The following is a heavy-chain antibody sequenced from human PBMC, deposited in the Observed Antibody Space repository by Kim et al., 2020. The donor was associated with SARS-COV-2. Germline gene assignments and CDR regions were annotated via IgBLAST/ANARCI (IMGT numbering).Heavy chain of an antibody. J-gene: IGHJ4*02. CDR3: ARAPPKYQLLSAFDY. CDR2: INHSGST. D-gene: IGHD2-2*01. Sequence: SETLSLTCAVYGGSFSGYYWSWIRQPPGKGLEWIGEINHSGSTNYNPSLKSRVTISVDTSKNQFSLKLSSVTAADTAVYYCARAPPKYQLLSAFDYWGQGTLVTVSS. CDR1: GGSFSGYY. V-gene: IGHV4-34*01.